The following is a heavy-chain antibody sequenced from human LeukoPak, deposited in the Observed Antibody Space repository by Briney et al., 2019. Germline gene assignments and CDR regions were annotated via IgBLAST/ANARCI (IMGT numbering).Heavy chain of an antibody. V-gene: IGHV3-73*01. Sequence: GGSLRLSCAASGFTFSGSAMHWVRQASGKGLEWVGRIRSKANSYATAYAASVKGRFTISRDVSKNTAYLQMNSLKTEDTAVYYCTSHIVVVPAAIYYGMDVWGQGTTVTVSS. J-gene: IGHJ6*02. CDR3: TSHIVVVPAAIYYGMDV. CDR2: IRSKANSYAT. CDR1: GFTFSGSA. D-gene: IGHD2-2*01.